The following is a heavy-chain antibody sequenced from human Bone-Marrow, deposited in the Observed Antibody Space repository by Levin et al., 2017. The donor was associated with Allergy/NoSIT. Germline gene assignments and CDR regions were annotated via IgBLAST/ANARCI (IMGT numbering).Heavy chain of an antibody. D-gene: IGHD3-22*01. CDR3: AGSNMIVDKSKFFYGMDV. J-gene: IGHJ6*02. CDR1: GGSISSSSYY. Sequence: SETLSLTCTVSGGSISSSSYYWGWIRQPPGKGLEWIGSIYYSGSTYYNPSLKSRVTISVDTSKNQFSLKLSSVTAADTAVYYCAGSNMIVDKSKFFYGMDVWGQGTTVTVSS. V-gene: IGHV4-39*01. CDR2: IYYSGST.